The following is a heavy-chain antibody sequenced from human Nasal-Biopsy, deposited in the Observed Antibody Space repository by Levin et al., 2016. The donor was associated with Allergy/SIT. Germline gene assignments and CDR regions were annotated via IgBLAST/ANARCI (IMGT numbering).Heavy chain of an antibody. CDR3: ARPRYSSSWFEH. Sequence: GESLKISCAASRLTFSSNWMYWFRQAPGKGLVWVSRINADGSSTSYADSVKGRFTISRDNAKNTLYLQMNSLRAEDTAVYYCARPRYSSSWFEHWGQGTLVTVSS. V-gene: IGHV3-74*01. CDR1: RLTFSSNW. D-gene: IGHD6-13*01. J-gene: IGHJ5*02. CDR2: INADGSST.